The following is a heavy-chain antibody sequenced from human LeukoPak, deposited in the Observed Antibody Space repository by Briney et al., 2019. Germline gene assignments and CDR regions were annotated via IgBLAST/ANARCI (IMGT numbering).Heavy chain of an antibody. V-gene: IGHV3-53*01. Sequence: GGSLRLSCAASGFTVSTSYMSWVRQAPGEGLEWLSVIYSGGTTYYADSVKGRFTISRDNSRNTLYFQMNRLSVDDTAVYYCARGGFGKPPPYSVHVFDYWGQGTLVAVSS. CDR1: GFTVSTSY. CDR3: ARGGFGKPPPYSVHVFDY. CDR2: IYSGGTT. J-gene: IGHJ4*02. D-gene: IGHD2-21*01.